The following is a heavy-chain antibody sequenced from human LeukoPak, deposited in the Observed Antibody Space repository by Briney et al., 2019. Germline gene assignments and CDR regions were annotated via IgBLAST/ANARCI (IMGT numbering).Heavy chain of an antibody. CDR2: INHSGST. CDR1: GGSLSSISHF. J-gene: IGHJ4*02. Sequence: SETLSLTCTVSGGSLSSISHFWGWTRQPPGKGLEWIGEINHSGSTNYNPSLKSRVTISVDTSKNQFSLKLSSVTAADTAVYYCASIGYCSGGSCYDYFDYWGQGTLVTVSS. D-gene: IGHD2-15*01. V-gene: IGHV4-39*07. CDR3: ASIGYCSGGSCYDYFDY.